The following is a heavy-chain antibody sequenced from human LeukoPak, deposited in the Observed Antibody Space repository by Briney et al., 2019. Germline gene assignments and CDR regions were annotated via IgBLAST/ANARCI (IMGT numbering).Heavy chain of an antibody. J-gene: IGHJ3*02. CDR2: INPNSGGT. CDR1: GYTFTGYY. D-gene: IGHD5-24*01. Sequence: ASVKVSCKASGYTFTGYYMHWVRQAPGQGLEWIGWINPNSGGTNYAQKFQGRVTMTRDTSISTAYMELSRLRSDDTAVYYCARVTPVRWSDAFDIWGQGTMVTVSS. V-gene: IGHV1-2*02. CDR3: ARVTPVRWSDAFDI.